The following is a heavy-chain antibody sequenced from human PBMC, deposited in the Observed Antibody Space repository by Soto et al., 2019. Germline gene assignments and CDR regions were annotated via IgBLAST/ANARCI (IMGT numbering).Heavy chain of an antibody. Sequence: SETLSLTCAVSGYSISNGDYWGWIRQAPGKGLEWIGSVYYSGSTHYEPSLRGRIAISVDTLKNQFSLRLPSVTAADTAMYFCARNTSNYFDSWGQGIPVTVSS. V-gene: IGHV4-38-2*01. CDR1: GYSISNGDY. J-gene: IGHJ4*02. CDR3: ARNTSNYFDS. CDR2: VYYSGST.